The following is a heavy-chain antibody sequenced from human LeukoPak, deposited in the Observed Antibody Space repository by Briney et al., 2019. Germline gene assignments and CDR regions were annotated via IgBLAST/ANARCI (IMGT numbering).Heavy chain of an antibody. J-gene: IGHJ4*02. Sequence: GGSLRLSCEASGFTFTTYSMTWVRQAPGKGLEWVSIISSGSSAIFSADALKGRFTISRDDAKNSLYLQMNSLRAEDTAVYYCARDTVGATLNYWGQGTLVTVSS. CDR1: GFTFTTYS. CDR3: ARDTVGATLNY. CDR2: ISSGSSAI. D-gene: IGHD1-26*01. V-gene: IGHV3-21*01.